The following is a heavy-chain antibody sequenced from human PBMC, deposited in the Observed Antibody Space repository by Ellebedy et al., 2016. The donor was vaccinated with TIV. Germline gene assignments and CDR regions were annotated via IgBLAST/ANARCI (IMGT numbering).Heavy chain of an antibody. CDR3: TNDRGAVDSFAV. Sequence: SETLSLXXTVSGGSISGSTYYSGWIRQPPGKGLEWIGSFYFSGSTYYNPSLKSRVTISLATSKNQFSLKLSSVTAADTALYYCTNDRGAVDSFAVWGQGTVVTVSS. J-gene: IGHJ3*01. CDR2: FYFSGST. CDR1: GGSISGSTYY. D-gene: IGHD3-10*02. V-gene: IGHV4-39*01.